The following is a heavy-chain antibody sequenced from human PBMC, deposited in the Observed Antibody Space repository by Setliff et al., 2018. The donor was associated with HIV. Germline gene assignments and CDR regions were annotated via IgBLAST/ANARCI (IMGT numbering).Heavy chain of an antibody. Sequence: SVKVSCKASGGTFSSFAISWVRQAPGQGLEWMGGIIPIFGTANYAQKFQGRVTITTDESTTTAYMELRSLRSEDTAVYYCERETYYGSGSYLPTEYYYYYMDVWGKGTTFTFSS. CDR3: ERETYYGSGSYLPTEYYYYYMDV. J-gene: IGHJ6*03. V-gene: IGHV1-69*05. CDR1: GGTFSSFA. CDR2: IIPIFGTA. D-gene: IGHD3-10*01.